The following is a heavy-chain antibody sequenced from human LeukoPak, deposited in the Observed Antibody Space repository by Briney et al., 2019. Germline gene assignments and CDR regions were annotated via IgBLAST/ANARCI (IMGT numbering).Heavy chain of an antibody. CDR3: ARHENDYDFWSGYPHMDV. Sequence: PSETLSLTCAVYGGSFSGYYWSWIRQPPGKGLEWIGEINHSGSTNYNPSLKSRVTISVDTSKNQFSLKLSSVTAADTAVYYCARHENDYDFWSGYPHMDVWGQGTTVTVSS. CDR2: INHSGST. D-gene: IGHD3-3*01. CDR1: GGSFSGYY. V-gene: IGHV4-34*01. J-gene: IGHJ6*02.